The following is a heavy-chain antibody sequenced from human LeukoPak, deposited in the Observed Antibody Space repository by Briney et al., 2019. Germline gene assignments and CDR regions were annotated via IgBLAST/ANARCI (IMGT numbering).Heavy chain of an antibody. CDR2: ISYDGSNK. V-gene: IGHV3-30-3*01. CDR3: TRWGAGGLTLDY. CDR1: GFTFSSYA. J-gene: IGHJ4*02. Sequence: PGRSLRLSCAASGFTFSSYAVHWVRQAPGKGLEWVAVISYDGSNKYYADSVKGRFTISRDNSRKTVNLQMDSLRAEDTAIYYCTRWGAGGLTLDYWGQGVLVTVSS. D-gene: IGHD3-16*01.